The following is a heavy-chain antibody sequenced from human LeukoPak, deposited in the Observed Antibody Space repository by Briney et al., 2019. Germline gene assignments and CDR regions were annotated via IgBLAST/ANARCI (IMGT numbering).Heavy chain of an antibody. D-gene: IGHD1-26*01. V-gene: IGHV3-11*01. CDR1: GFTFSDYY. Sequence: GGSLRLSCAASGFTFSDYYMSWIRQAPGKGLEWVSYISSSGSTIYYADSVEGRFTISRDNAKNSLYLQMNSLRAEDTAVYYCARDRTGGSYFPSSFDYWGQGTLVTVSS. J-gene: IGHJ4*02. CDR2: ISSSGSTI. CDR3: ARDRTGGSYFPSSFDY.